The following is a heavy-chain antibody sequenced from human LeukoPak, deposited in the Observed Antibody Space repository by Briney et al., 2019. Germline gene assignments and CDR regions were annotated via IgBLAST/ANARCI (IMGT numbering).Heavy chain of an antibody. CDR2: ISAYNGNT. CDR1: GYTFTSYG. D-gene: IGHD2-21*01. V-gene: IGHV1-18*01. J-gene: IGHJ6*02. CDR3: AFNSDPNYYYYGMDV. Sequence: ASVKVSCKASGYTFTSYGISGVGQAPGQGLEWMGWISAYNGNTNYAQKLQGRVTMTTDTSTSTAYMELRSLRSDDTAVYYCAFNSDPNYYYYGMDVWGQGTTVTVSS.